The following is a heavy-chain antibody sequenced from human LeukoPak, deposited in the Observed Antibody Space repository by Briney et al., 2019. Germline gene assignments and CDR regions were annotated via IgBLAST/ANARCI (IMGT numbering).Heavy chain of an antibody. Sequence: SETLSLTCTVSGGSISSGGYYWSWIRQHPGKGLEWIGYIYYSGSTYYNPSLKSRVTISVDTSKNQFSLKLSSVTAADTAVYYCARVYYDILTGYYIDYWGQGTLVTVSS. CDR2: IYYSGST. V-gene: IGHV4-31*03. CDR3: ARVYYDILTGYYIDY. D-gene: IGHD3-9*01. J-gene: IGHJ4*02. CDR1: GGSISSGGYY.